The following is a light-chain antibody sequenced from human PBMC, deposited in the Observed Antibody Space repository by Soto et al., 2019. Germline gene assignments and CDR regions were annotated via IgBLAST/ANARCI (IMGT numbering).Light chain of an antibody. CDR1: QNIYSN. J-gene: IGKJ1*01. CDR2: RAS. V-gene: IGKV3-15*01. Sequence: TQSPATLSVSPGERATLSCRASQNIYSNVAWYQQRPGQAPRLLIYRASTRATGIPARFSGSGSGTEFTLTISSLQSEDFTVYYCLQYHNFWAFGQGNKVDIK. CDR3: LQYHNFWA.